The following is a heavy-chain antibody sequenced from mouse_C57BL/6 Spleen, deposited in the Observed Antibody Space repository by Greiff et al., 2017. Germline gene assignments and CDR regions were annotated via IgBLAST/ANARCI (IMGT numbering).Heavy chain of an antibody. V-gene: IGHV3-6*01. J-gene: IGHJ2*01. D-gene: IGHD2-3*01. CDR3: ARELIYDGYYETFDY. CDR2: ISYDGSN. CDR1: GYSITSGCY. Sequence: EVQLQESGPGLVKPSQSLSLTCSVTGYSITSGCYWYWIRQFPGNQLEWMGYISYDGSNNYNTSLNNRNSITRDTSKNQFFLKLHSVTTEDTATYYCARELIYDGYYETFDYWGQGTTLKVSS.